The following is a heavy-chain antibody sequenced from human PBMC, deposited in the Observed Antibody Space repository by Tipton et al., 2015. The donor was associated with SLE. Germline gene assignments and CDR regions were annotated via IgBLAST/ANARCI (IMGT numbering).Heavy chain of an antibody. Sequence: GSLRLSCAASGFTVSTSYMSWVRQAPGKGLEWVSIIYSAGSTFYADSVKGRFTVSRDNAKNSLYLQVNSLRAEDTALYYCARETSERMSDAFDIWGQGTMVTVSS. D-gene: IGHD1-14*01. CDR1: GFTVSTSY. CDR3: ARETSERMSDAFDI. J-gene: IGHJ3*02. V-gene: IGHV3-53*01. CDR2: IYSAGST.